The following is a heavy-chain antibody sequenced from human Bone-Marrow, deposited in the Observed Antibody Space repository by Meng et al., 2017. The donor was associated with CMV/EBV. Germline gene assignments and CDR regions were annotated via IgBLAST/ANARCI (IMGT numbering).Heavy chain of an antibody. CDR1: GYTFTSYD. Sequence: ASVKVSCKASGYTFTSYDINWVRQATGQGLEWMGWMNPNSGNTGYAQKFQGRVTMTRDTSISTAYMELSRLRSDDTAVYYCARRSWGAFDIWGQRTMVTVSS. V-gene: IGHV1-8*02. CDR3: ARRSWGAFDI. CDR2: MNPNSGNT. J-gene: IGHJ3*02. D-gene: IGHD1-26*01.